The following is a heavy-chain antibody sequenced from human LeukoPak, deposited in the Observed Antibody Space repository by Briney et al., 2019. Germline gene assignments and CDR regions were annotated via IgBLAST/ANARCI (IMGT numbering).Heavy chain of an antibody. J-gene: IGHJ4*02. Sequence: GGSLRLSCTASGFSFSDYAMHWVRQAPGKGLEWVAILSYDGKNIEYADSVKGRFTISRDNSKKALYLQMSSLGAEDTAVYYCARDGRWLAYFDYWGQGTLVTVSS. CDR3: ARDGRWLAYFDY. CDR2: LSYDGKNI. D-gene: IGHD6-19*01. V-gene: IGHV3-30*04. CDR1: GFSFSDYA.